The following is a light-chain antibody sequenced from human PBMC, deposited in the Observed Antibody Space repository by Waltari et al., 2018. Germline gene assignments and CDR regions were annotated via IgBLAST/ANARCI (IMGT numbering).Light chain of an antibody. J-gene: IGLJ2*01. CDR1: SSNIGAGSD. V-gene: IGLV1-40*01. CDR2: GNN. Sequence: QSVLTQPPSASGAPGQRVTISCTGSSSNIGAGSDVHWYHQLPGTAPKLLIYGNNNRPSGVPDRFSCAKSGTSASLAITGLQAEDEADYHCQSYDSGLSGVIFGGGTKLTVL. CDR3: QSYDSGLSGVI.